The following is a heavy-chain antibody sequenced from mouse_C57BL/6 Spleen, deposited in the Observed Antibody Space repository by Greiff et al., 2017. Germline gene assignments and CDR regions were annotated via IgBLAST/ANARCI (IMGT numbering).Heavy chain of an antibody. J-gene: IGHJ3*01. V-gene: IGHV1-72*01. CDR3: ASDGYYDWFAY. D-gene: IGHD2-3*01. Sequence: QVQLQQPGAELVKPGASVKLSCKASGYTFTSYWMHWVKQRPGRGLERIGRIDPNSGGTKYNEKFKSKATLTVDKPSSTAYMQLSSLTSEDSAFYYCASDGYYDWFAYWGQGTLVTVSA. CDR2: IDPNSGGT. CDR1: GYTFTSYW.